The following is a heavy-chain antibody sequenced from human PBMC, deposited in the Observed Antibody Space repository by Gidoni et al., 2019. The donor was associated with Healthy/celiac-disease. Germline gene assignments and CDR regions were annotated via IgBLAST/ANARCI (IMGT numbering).Heavy chain of an antibody. CDR3: ARGLSSGSYYGYYYYMDV. Sequence: QVQLQQWGAGLLKPSETLSLTCAVYGGSFSGYYWSWIRQPPGKGLEWIGEINHSGSNNYNPSLKSRVTISVDTSKNQFSLKLSSVTAADTAVYYCARGLSSGSYYGYYYYMDVWGKGTTVTVSS. V-gene: IGHV4-34*01. CDR1: GGSFSGYY. CDR2: INHSGSN. J-gene: IGHJ6*03. D-gene: IGHD1-26*01.